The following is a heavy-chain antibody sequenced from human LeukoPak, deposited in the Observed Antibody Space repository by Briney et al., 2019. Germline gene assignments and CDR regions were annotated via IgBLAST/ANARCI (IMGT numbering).Heavy chain of an antibody. D-gene: IGHD3-3*01. J-gene: IGHJ4*02. CDR2: ITSSDSTI. CDR3: ARDSRYYDFWSVYPPPDY. CDR1: GFTFSDYY. Sequence: GGSLRLSCAASGFTFSDYYMSWIRQASGKGLEGVSYITSSDSTIFYAGSEMCHCTFSGDNANNSLYLQINSLRAEDTALYYCARDSRYYDFWSVYPPPDYWGQGTLVTVSS. V-gene: IGHV3-11*01.